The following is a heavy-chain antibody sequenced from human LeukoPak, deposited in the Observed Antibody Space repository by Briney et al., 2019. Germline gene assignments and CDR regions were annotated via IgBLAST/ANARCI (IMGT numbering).Heavy chain of an antibody. CDR3: ARGRITIFGVASRFDP. Sequence: SETLSLTCAVYGGSFSGYYWSWIRQPPGKGLEWIGEINHSGSTNYNPSLKSRVTISVDTSKNQFSLKLSSVTAADTAVYYCARGRITIFGVASRFDPWGRGTLVTVSS. D-gene: IGHD3-3*01. V-gene: IGHV4-34*01. CDR1: GGSFSGYY. CDR2: INHSGST. J-gene: IGHJ5*02.